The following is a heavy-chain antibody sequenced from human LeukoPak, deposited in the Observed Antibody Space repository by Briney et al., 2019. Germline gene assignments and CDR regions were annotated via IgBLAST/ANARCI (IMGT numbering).Heavy chain of an antibody. D-gene: IGHD4-23*01. V-gene: IGHV1-18*01. Sequence: ASVKVSCKASGYTFTSYGISWVRQAPGQGLEWMGWISAYNGNTNYAQKLQGRVTMTTDTSTSTAYMELRSLRSDDTAVYYCARVRTKKRDYGGNSRPPPAYYFDYWGQGTLVTVSS. CDR3: ARVRTKKRDYGGNSRPPPAYYFDY. CDR1: GYTFTSYG. J-gene: IGHJ4*02. CDR2: ISAYNGNT.